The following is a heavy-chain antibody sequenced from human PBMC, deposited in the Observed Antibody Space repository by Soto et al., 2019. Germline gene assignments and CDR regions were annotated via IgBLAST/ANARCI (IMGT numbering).Heavy chain of an antibody. CDR1: GGTFSSYA. V-gene: IGHV1-69*13. D-gene: IGHD1-7*01. CDR2: IIPIFGTA. Sequence: ASVKVSCKASGGTFSSYAISWVRQAPGQGLERMGGIIPIFGTANYAQKFQGRVTITADESTSTAYMELSSLRSEDTAVYYCATGGITGTTVYYYYGMDVWGQGTTVTVSS. J-gene: IGHJ6*02. CDR3: ATGGITGTTVYYYYGMDV.